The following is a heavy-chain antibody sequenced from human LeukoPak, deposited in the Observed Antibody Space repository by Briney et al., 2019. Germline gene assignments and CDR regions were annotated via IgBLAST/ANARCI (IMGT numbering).Heavy chain of an antibody. Sequence: GAALQISSQGAGCRFTSYWIGWGRRMPGKGVEWMGIIYPGDCDTRYSPSFQGQVTISADKSVSTAYLQWSSLKASDTAMYYCARLVTYSSSWNSYYYYYGMDVWGKGTTVTVSS. CDR1: GCRFTSYW. J-gene: IGHJ6*04. CDR3: ARLVTYSSSWNSYYYYYGMDV. D-gene: IGHD6-13*01. CDR2: IYPGDCDT. V-gene: IGHV5-51*01.